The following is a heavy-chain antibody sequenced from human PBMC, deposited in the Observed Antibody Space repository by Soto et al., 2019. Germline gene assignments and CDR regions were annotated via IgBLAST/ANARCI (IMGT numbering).Heavy chain of an antibody. Sequence: QVKLVESGGGVVQPGRSLRLSCAASGFSFSSYAMHWVRQAPGKGLEWLSFISYDGRNEYYADSVKGQFTVSRDSSENTLYLQINTLKPEDTAVYYCARDGCPNGVCFNDYWGQGTLVTVSP. CDR3: ARDGCPNGVCFNDY. CDR2: ISYDGRNE. V-gene: IGHV3-30*04. D-gene: IGHD2-8*01. CDR1: GFSFSSYA. J-gene: IGHJ4*02.